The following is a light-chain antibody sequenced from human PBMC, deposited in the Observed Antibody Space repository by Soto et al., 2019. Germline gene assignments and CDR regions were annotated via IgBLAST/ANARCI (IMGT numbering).Light chain of an antibody. J-gene: IGKJ1*01. CDR3: QQYQSYSRT. V-gene: IGKV1-5*01. Sequence: DIQLTQSPSFLSASVGDRVTITCRASQSISNHLNWYQQKPGKAPKLLIYDASSLESGVPSRFSGSGSGTEFTLTISSLKPDDFATYYCQQYQSYSRTFGQGTKVDIK. CDR1: QSISNH. CDR2: DAS.